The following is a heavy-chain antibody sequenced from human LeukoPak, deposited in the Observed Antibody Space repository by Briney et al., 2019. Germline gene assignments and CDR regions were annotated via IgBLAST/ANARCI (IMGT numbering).Heavy chain of an antibody. CDR2: IYYSGST. CDR1: GGSISNSNYY. V-gene: IGHV4-39*07. D-gene: IGHD5-24*01. CDR3: ARKMATILYAFDI. Sequence: KSSETLSLTCTVSGGSISNSNYYWGWIRQPPGKGLEWIGNIYYSGSTYYNPSLKSRVTISVDTSKNQFSLKLSSVTAADTAVYYCARKMATILYAFDIWGQGTMVTVSS. J-gene: IGHJ3*02.